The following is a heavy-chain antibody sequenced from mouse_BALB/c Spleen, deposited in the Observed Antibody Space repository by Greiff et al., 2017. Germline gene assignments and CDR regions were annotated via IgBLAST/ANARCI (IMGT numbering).Heavy chain of an antibody. Sequence: VQLKQSGGGLVKPGGSLKLSCAASGFAFSSYDMSWVRQTPEKRLEWVAYISSGGGSTYYPDTVKGRFTISRDNAKNTLYLQMSSLKSEDTAMYYCARLNYYGYVGYWGQGTTLTVSS. CDR3: ARLNYYGYVGY. J-gene: IGHJ2*01. V-gene: IGHV5-12-1*01. CDR1: GFAFSSYD. CDR2: ISSGGGST. D-gene: IGHD1-1*01.